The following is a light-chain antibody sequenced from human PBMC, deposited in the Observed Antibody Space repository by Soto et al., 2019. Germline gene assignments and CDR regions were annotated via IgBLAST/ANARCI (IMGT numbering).Light chain of an antibody. J-gene: IGKJ1*01. Sequence: IQMTQSPSSLSASLGDRVAITCRASQAIRNDLGWYQQKPAKAPKRLIYAASSLQSGVPSRFSGSGSGTEFTLTISSLQPEDSATYYCLQHNTYPRTFGQGTKVDI. CDR3: LQHNTYPRT. V-gene: IGKV1-17*01. CDR2: AAS. CDR1: QAIRND.